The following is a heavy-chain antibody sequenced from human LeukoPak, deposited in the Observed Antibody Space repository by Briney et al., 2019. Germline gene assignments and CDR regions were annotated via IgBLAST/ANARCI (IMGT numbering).Heavy chain of an antibody. J-gene: IGHJ6*03. Sequence: PSETLSLTCTVSGYSISSGYYWGWIRQPPGKGLEWIGSIYHSGSTYYNPSLKSRVTISVDTSKNQFSLKLSSVTAADTAVYYCAREAGQNYYYYYMDVWGKGTTVTVSS. V-gene: IGHV4-38-2*02. CDR2: IYHSGST. D-gene: IGHD6-13*01. CDR1: GYSISSGYY. CDR3: AREAGQNYYYYYMDV.